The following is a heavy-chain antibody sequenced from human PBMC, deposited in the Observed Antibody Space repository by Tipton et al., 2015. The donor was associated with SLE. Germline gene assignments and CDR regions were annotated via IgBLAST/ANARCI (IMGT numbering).Heavy chain of an antibody. CDR3: AKESRNAISGGLDY. J-gene: IGHJ4*02. CDR2: VSGSGVST. Sequence: SLRLSCAASGFTFITYAMTWVRQAPGKGLEWVSSVSGSGVSTFYADSVKGRFTISRDNSKNTLYLQMNSLRAEDTAIYYCAKESRNAISGGLDYWGQGILVTVSS. CDR1: GFTFITYA. D-gene: IGHD1-1*01. V-gene: IGHV3-23*01.